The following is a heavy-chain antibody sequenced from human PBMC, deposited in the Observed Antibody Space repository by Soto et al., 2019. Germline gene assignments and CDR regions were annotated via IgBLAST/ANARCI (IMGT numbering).Heavy chain of an antibody. D-gene: IGHD3-10*01. J-gene: IGHJ4*02. Sequence: GGSLRLSCAASGFTFNSYWMSWVRQVPGKGLEWVANIKQDGSEKYYVDSVNGRFTISRDNAKNSLYLQMNSLRAEDTAVYYCAREAEGRITLVRGVHSGYYFDYWGQGTLVTVSS. CDR2: IKQDGSEK. V-gene: IGHV3-7*01. CDR3: AREAEGRITLVRGVHSGYYFDY. CDR1: GFTFNSYW.